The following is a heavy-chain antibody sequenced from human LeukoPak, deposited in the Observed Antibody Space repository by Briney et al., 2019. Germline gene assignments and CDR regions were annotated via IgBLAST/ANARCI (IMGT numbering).Heavy chain of an antibody. CDR2: IIPIFGTA. CDR1: GGTFSSYA. J-gene: IGHJ3*02. D-gene: IGHD6-13*01. V-gene: IGHV1-69*06. Sequence: SVKVSCKASGGTFSSYAISWVRRAPGQGLEWMGGIIPIFGTANYAQKFQGRVTITADKSTSTAYMELSSLRSEDTAVYYCASLGYSHDAFDIWGRGTMVTVSS. CDR3: ASLGYSHDAFDI.